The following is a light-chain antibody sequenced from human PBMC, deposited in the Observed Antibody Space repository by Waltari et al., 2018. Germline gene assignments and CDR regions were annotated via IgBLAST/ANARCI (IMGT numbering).Light chain of an antibody. J-gene: IGLJ2*01. CDR3: CSYAGSSTLV. CDR1: SSAVGRYNL. CDR2: EGS. Sequence: QSALTQPASMSGSPGQSITISCTGTSSAVGRYNLVSWYQEHPGKAPKLMIYEGSKRPSGVSNRFSGSKSGNTASLTISGLQAEDEADYYCCSYAGSSTLVFGGGTKLTVL. V-gene: IGLV2-23*01.